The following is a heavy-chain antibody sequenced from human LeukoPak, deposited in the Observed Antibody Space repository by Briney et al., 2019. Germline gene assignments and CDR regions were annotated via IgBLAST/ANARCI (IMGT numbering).Heavy chain of an antibody. CDR2: LSSSGGAA. J-gene: IGHJ3*02. D-gene: IGHD3-10*01. V-gene: IGHV3-23*01. CDR1: GFTFSSYA. CDR3: AKDREGMGYAFDI. Sequence: PGGSLRLSCAASGFTFSSYAMSWVRQAPGKGLEWVSTLSSSGGAAYYADSVKGRFTISRDNSKNTLSLQMNSLRAEDTAVYYCAKDREGMGYAFDIWGQGTMVTVSS.